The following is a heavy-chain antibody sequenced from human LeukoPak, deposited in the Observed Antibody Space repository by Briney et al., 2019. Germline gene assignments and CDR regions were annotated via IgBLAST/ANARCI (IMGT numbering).Heavy chain of an antibody. J-gene: IGHJ4*02. CDR1: GGSISSGSYY. CDR3: ASSSSGLDY. V-gene: IGHV4-61*02. Sequence: SETLSPTCTVSGGSISSGSYYWSWIRQPAGKGLEWIGRIYTSGSTNYNPSLKSRVTISVDTSKNQFSLKLSSVTAADTAVYYCASSSSGLDYWGQGTLVTVSS. CDR2: IYTSGST. D-gene: IGHD6-19*01.